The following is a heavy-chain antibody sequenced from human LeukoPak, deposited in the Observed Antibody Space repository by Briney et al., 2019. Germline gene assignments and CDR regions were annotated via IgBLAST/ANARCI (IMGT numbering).Heavy chain of an antibody. J-gene: IGHJ4*02. CDR1: GFTFSDHY. CDR3: ARDHRGYSGTYFGFDY. Sequence: PGGSLRLSCAASGFTFSDHYMDWVRRAPGKGLEWVGRTANKASSYTTQYAASVTGRFTISRDDSKNSLYLQMNSLKTEDTAIYYCARDHRGYSGTYFGFDYWGQGILVTVSP. D-gene: IGHD1-26*01. V-gene: IGHV3-72*01. CDR2: TANKASSYTT.